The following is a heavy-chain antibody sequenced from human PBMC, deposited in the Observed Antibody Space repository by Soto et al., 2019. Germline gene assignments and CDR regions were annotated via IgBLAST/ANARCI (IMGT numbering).Heavy chain of an antibody. D-gene: IGHD3-9*01. CDR3: ARGQRDYDILTGYSYYGYFDD. J-gene: IGHJ4*02. V-gene: IGHV4-39*07. CDR1: GGSISSSNYY. Sequence: PSETLSLTCTVSGGSISSSNYYWAWIRQPPGKGLEWIGSINYRGSTYYNPSLKSRVTISVDTSKNQFSLKLSSVTAADTAVYYCARGQRDYDILTGYSYYGYFDDWGQGTLVTVSS. CDR2: INYRGST.